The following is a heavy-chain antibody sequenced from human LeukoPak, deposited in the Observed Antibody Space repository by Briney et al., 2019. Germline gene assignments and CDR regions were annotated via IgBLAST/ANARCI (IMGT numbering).Heavy chain of an antibody. V-gene: IGHV3-66*01. CDR1: GFTVSSNY. Sequence: PGRSLRLSCAASGFTVSSNYMSWVRQAPGKGLEWVSVIYSGGSTYYADSVKGRFTISRDNSKNTLYLQMNSLRAEDTAVYYCARGESSSWLRYFDYWGQGTLVTVSS. D-gene: IGHD6-13*01. CDR2: IYSGGST. CDR3: ARGESSSWLRYFDY. J-gene: IGHJ4*02.